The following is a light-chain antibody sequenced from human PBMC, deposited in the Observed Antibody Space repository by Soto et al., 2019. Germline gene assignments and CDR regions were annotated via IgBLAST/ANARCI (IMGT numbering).Light chain of an antibody. V-gene: IGKV3-20*01. CDR3: QQYGSSPQHT. CDR1: QSVSSCY. Sequence: EIVLTQSPGTLSLSPGERATRSCRASQSVSSCYLAWYQQKPGHAPRLLIYGASSRATGIPERFSGSGSGTDFTLTISRLEPEDFAVYYCQQYGSSPQHTFGQGTKLEIK. CDR2: GAS. J-gene: IGKJ2*01.